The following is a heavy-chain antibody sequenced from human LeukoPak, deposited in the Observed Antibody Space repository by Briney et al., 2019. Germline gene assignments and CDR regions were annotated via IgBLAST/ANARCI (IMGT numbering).Heavy chain of an antibody. V-gene: IGHV5-10-1*01. CDR2: IDPSDSHI. D-gene: IGHD2-15*01. CDR3: VRSPLGYDSSHDDAFDI. Sequence: GESLKTSCKGSGYSFTNYWINWVRQMPGKGLEWMGRIDPSDSHINYSPSFQGHVTFSVDKSISTAYMQWSSLRASDTAMYYCVRSPLGYDSSHDDAFDIWGQGTIVTISS. CDR1: GYSFTNYW. J-gene: IGHJ3*02.